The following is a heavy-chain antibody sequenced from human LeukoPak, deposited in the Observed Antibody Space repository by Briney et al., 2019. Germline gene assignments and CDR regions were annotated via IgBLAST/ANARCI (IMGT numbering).Heavy chain of an antibody. Sequence: ASVKVSCKASGYTFTGYYMHWVRQAPGQGLEWMGIINPSGGSTSYAQKFQGRVTMTRDMSTSTVYMELSSLRSEDTAVYYCARVGYGDDFDYWGQGTLVTVSS. J-gene: IGHJ4*02. CDR2: INPSGGST. V-gene: IGHV1-46*01. D-gene: IGHD4-17*01. CDR3: ARVGYGDDFDY. CDR1: GYTFTGYY.